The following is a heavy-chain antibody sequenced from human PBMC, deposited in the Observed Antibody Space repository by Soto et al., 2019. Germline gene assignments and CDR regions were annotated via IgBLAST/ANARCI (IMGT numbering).Heavy chain of an antibody. D-gene: IGHD4-17*01. Sequence: GASVKVSCKASGYAFTSYAMHWVRQAPGQRLEWMGWINAGNGNTKYSQKFQGRVTITRDTSASTAYMELSSLRSEDTAVYYCARTVGYYYGMDVWGQGTTVTVSS. J-gene: IGHJ6*02. CDR2: INAGNGNT. CDR1: GYAFTSYA. CDR3: ARTVGYYYGMDV. V-gene: IGHV1-3*01.